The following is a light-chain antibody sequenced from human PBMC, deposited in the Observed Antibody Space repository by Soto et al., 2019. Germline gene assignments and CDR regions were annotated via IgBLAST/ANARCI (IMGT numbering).Light chain of an antibody. CDR1: QSFSSY. J-gene: IGKJ2*01. CDR3: QQRSSWPRT. Sequence: EIVLTQSPVTLSLSPGERATFSCRASQSFSSYLAWYQQKPGQAPRLLIYDASNRATGIPARFSGSGSATDFTLTISSLEPEDFAVYYCQQRSSWPRTFGQGTRLEIK. V-gene: IGKV3-11*01. CDR2: DAS.